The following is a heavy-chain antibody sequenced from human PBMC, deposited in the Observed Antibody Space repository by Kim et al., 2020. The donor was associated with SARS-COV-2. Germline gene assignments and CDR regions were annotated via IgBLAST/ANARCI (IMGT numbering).Heavy chain of an antibody. J-gene: IGHJ6*02. Sequence: GGSLRLSCAASGFTFSSYVMHWVRQAPGKGLEYVSGISSNGGSTYYADSVKGRFTISRDNSKNTLYLQMGSLRAEDMAVYYCARGAHSSSWYDYYYYGMDVWGQGTTVTVSS. D-gene: IGHD6-13*01. CDR2: ISSNGGST. V-gene: IGHV3-64*02. CDR3: ARGAHSSSWYDYYYYGMDV. CDR1: GFTFSSYV.